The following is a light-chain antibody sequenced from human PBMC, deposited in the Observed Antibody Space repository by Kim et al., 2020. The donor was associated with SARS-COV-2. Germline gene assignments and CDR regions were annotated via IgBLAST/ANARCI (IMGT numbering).Light chain of an antibody. CDR3: SSYTSSSRGWV. J-gene: IGLJ3*02. CDR1: SSDVGGYNY. V-gene: IGLV2-14*03. CDR2: DVS. Sequence: QSALTQPASVSGSPGQSITISCTGTSSDVGGYNYVSWYQQHPGKAPKLMIYDVSNRPSGVSNRFSGSKSGNTASLTISGLQAEDEADYYCSSYTSSSRGWVFGGGTQLTVL.